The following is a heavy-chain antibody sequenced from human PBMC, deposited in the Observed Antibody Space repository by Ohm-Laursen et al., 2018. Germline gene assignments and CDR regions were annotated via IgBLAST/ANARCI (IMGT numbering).Heavy chain of an antibody. CDR1: GFTFSDYY. D-gene: IGHD3-22*01. Sequence: SLRLSCAASGFTFSDYYMSWIRQAPGKGLEWVSATGTAGDTYYPGSVKGRFTISRENAKNSLYLQMNSLRAGDTAVYYCARAGAWLYYGMDVWGQGTTVTVSS. CDR3: ARAGAWLYYGMDV. J-gene: IGHJ6*02. V-gene: IGHV3-13*01. CDR2: TGTAGDT.